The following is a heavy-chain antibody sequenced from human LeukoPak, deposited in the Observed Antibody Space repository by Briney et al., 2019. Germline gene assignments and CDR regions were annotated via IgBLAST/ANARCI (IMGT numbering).Heavy chain of an antibody. Sequence: PSGSLTLTCAASGFTFSTYWMSWLRQAPGKGLVWVANINEDGSEKDYVDSVKGRFTISRDNAQSSLYLQMDSLRAEDTAVYYCARDGVVNFWVSYGTYNYYCHMDVWGKGTTVTVSS. D-gene: IGHD3-16*01. J-gene: IGHJ6*04. CDR2: INEDGSEK. CDR3: ARDGVVNFWVSYGTYNYYCHMDV. CDR1: GFTFSTYW. V-gene: IGHV3-7*01.